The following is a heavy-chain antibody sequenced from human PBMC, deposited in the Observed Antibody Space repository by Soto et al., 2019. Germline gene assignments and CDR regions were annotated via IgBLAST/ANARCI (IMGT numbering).Heavy chain of an antibody. D-gene: IGHD2-2*01. Sequence: QVQLVQSGAEVKKPGSSVKVSCKASGGTFGSYAISWVRQAPGQGLEWMGGIIPIPGTANYAQKFQGRVTIAADQSSSTDYMELSRLRSEDTAVYYCARSQGSSTSLELYYYYYDGMDVWGQGTTVTVSS. CDR2: IIPIPGTA. V-gene: IGHV1-69*01. CDR1: GGTFGSYA. CDR3: ARSQGSSTSLELYYYYYDGMDV. J-gene: IGHJ6*02.